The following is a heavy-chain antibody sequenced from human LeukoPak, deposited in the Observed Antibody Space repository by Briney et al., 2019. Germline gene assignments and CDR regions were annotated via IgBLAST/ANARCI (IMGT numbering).Heavy chain of an antibody. CDR3: ARGREDYGGNFLAFDI. CDR2: ISSSSSTI. CDR1: GFTFSSYS. Sequence: GGSLRLACAASGFTFSSYSMNWVRQAPGEVLEWVSYISSSSSTIYYADSVKGRFTISRDNAKNSLYLQMNSLRAEDTAVYYCARGREDYGGNFLAFDIWGQGTMVTVSS. J-gene: IGHJ3*02. D-gene: IGHD4-23*01. V-gene: IGHV3-48*04.